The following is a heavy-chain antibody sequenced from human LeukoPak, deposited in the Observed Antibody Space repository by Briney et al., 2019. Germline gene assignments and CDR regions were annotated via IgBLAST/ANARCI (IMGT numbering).Heavy chain of an antibody. D-gene: IGHD2-2*01. CDR2: INPSGGST. CDR3: ATKHYQHLRD. CDR1: GYTFTSYY. V-gene: IGHV1-46*01. Sequence: ASVKVSCKASGYTFTSYYMHWVRQAPGQGLEWMGIINPSGGSTSYAQKFQGRVTMTEDTSTDTAYMELSSLRSEDTAVYYCATKHYQHLRDWGQGTLVTVSS. J-gene: IGHJ4*02.